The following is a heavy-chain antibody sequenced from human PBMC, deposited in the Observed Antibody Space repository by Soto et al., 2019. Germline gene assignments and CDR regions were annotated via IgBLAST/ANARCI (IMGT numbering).Heavy chain of an antibody. J-gene: IGHJ3*02. D-gene: IGHD5-12*01. CDR2: VYYSGST. Sequence: QVQLQESGPGLVRPSETLSLTCSVSGGSISNYYWNWIRQPPGQGLEWIGYVYYSGSTHFHPSLKSRVTMSVDTSKNHFSLNLSSVTAADAAIYYCARAVNSGYPDTFDIWGQGTRVTVAS. V-gene: IGHV4-59*01. CDR1: GGSISNYY. CDR3: ARAVNSGYPDTFDI.